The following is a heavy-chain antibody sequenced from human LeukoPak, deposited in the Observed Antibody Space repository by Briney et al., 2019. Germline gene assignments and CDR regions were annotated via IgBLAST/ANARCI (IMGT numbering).Heavy chain of an antibody. CDR2: ISTRSGTYT. CDR1: GLTFSSYS. D-gene: IGHD3-22*01. Sequence: GGSLRLSCAASGLTFSSYSFHWVRQAPGKGLEWVSSISTRSGTYTYYADSVKGRFIISRDNAKNSLYLQMNSLRSDDTAVYYCASSGAISMIRNNWFDPWGQGTLVTVSS. J-gene: IGHJ5*02. CDR3: ASSGAISMIRNNWFDP. V-gene: IGHV3-21*01.